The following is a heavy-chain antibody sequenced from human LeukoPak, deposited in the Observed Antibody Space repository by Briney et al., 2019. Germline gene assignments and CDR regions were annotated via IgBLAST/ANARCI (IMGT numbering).Heavy chain of an antibody. V-gene: IGHV1-69*13. CDR1: GGTFSSYA. D-gene: IGHD3-10*01. CDR2: IIPIFGTA. CDR3: AREDYYGSGSRIGYYFDY. Sequence: ASVKVSCNASGGTFSSYAISWVRQAPGQGLEWMGGIIPIFGTANYAQKFQGRVTITADESTSTAYMELSSLRSEDTAVYYCAREDYYGSGSRIGYYFDYWGQGTLVTVSS. J-gene: IGHJ4*02.